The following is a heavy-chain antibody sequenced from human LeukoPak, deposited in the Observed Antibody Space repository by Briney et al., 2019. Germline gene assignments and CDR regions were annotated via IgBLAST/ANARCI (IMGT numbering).Heavy chain of an antibody. CDR1: GGTFSSYA. CDR3: ARDRSMYDFWSGYYPIDY. CDR2: IIPIFGTA. V-gene: IGHV1-69*13. D-gene: IGHD3-3*01. Sequence: GASVKVSCKASGGTFSSYAISWVRQAPGQGLEWMGGIIPIFGTANYAQKFQGRVTITADESTSTAYMELSSLRSEDTAVYYCARDRSMYDFWSGYYPIDYWGQGTLVTVSS. J-gene: IGHJ4*02.